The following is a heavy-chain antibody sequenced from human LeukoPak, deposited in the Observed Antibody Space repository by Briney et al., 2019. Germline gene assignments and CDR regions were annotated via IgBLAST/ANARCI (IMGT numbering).Heavy chain of an antibody. D-gene: IGHD3-3*01. CDR1: GGSFSGYY. Sequence: PSETLSLTCAVYGGSFSGYYWSWIRQPPGKGLECIGEINHSGSTNYNPSLKSRVTISVDTSKNQFSLKLSSVTAADTAVYYCARADNYDFWSGYAANPDRPDAFDIWGQGTMVTVSS. CDR3: ARADNYDFWSGYAANPDRPDAFDI. CDR2: INHSGST. V-gene: IGHV4-34*01. J-gene: IGHJ3*02.